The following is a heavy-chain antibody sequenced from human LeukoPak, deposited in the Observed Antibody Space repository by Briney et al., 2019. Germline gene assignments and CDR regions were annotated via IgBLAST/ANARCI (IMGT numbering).Heavy chain of an antibody. CDR3: ARGVASAPRSAFDI. V-gene: IGHV3-7*03. Sequence: GGSLRLSCAVSGFIFSDYWMSWVRQAPGKGLEWVGNAKQDGSGSTCVDSVKGRFTISRDNAENSLYLQMNGLRAEDTAVYYCARGVASAPRSAFDIWGQGTMVIVSS. D-gene: IGHD6-13*01. CDR1: GFIFSDYW. J-gene: IGHJ3*02. CDR2: AKQDGSGS.